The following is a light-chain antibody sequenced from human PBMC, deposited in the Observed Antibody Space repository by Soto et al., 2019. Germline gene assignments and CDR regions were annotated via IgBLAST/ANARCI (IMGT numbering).Light chain of an antibody. CDR3: QQYGSPPLT. V-gene: IGKV3-20*01. CDR1: QSVSNSY. CDR2: GAS. Sequence: EIVLTQSPATLSLSPGERANLSCRASQSVSNSYFAWYQQKPGQAPSLLIYGASGRATGIPDRFSGGASGTDFTLTISRLEPEDFAVYYCQQYGSPPLTFCPWTKVDIK. J-gene: IGKJ3*01.